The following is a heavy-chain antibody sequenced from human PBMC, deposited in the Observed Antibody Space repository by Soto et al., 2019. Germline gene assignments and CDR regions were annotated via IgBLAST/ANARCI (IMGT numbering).Heavy chain of an antibody. V-gene: IGHV3-33*01. CDR1: GFTFSSYG. J-gene: IGHJ6*02. CDR3: ARDITMVRGVSHSYYYYGMDV. D-gene: IGHD3-10*01. Sequence: ESGGGVVQPGRSLRLSCAASGFTFSSYGMHWVRQAPGKGLEWVAVIWYDGSNKYYADSVKGRFTISRDNSKNTLYLQMNSLRAEDTAVYYCARDITMVRGVSHSYYYYGMDVWGQGTTVTVSS. CDR2: IWYDGSNK.